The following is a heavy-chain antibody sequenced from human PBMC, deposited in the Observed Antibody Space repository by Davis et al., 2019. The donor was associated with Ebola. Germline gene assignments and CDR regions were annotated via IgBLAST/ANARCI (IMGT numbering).Heavy chain of an antibody. Sequence: GESLKISCAASGFTFSNAWMSWVRQAPGKGLEWVGRIKSKTDGGKTDYAAPVKGRFTISRDDPKNTLYLQMNSLKTEDTAVYYCTTDMVNYGFLYYYYGMDVWGQGTTVTVSS. D-gene: IGHD4-17*01. CDR2: IKSKTDGGKT. J-gene: IGHJ6*02. CDR1: GFTFSNAW. V-gene: IGHV3-15*01. CDR3: TTDMVNYGFLYYYYGMDV.